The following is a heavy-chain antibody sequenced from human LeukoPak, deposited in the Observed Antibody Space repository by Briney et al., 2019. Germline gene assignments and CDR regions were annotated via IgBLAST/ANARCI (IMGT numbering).Heavy chain of an antibody. V-gene: IGHV3-48*01. J-gene: IGHJ6*02. CDR2: ISSSSSTI. CDR1: GFTSSSYS. CDR3: ARDEYSSSYYYYYGMDV. Sequence: GGSLRLSCAASGFTSSSYSMNWVRQAPGKGLEWVSYISSSSSTIYYADSVKGRFTISRDNAKNSLYLQMNSLRAEDTAVYYCARDEYSSSYYYYYGMDVWGQGTTVTVSS. D-gene: IGHD6-6*01.